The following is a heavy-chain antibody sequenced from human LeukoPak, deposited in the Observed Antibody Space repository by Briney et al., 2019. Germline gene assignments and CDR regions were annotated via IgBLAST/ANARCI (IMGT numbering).Heavy chain of an antibody. V-gene: IGHV1-2*02. Sequence: ASVKVSCKASGYTFTGYYMHWVRQAPGQRLEWMGWINPNSGGTNYAQKFQGRVTMTRDTSITTAYMELSRLRSDDTAVYYCARATMILVGNAFDIWGQGTMVAVSS. D-gene: IGHD3-22*01. CDR2: INPNSGGT. J-gene: IGHJ3*02. CDR3: ARATMILVGNAFDI. CDR1: GYTFTGYY.